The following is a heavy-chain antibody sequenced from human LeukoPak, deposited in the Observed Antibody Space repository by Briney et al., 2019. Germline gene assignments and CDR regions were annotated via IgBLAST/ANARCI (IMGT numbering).Heavy chain of an antibody. J-gene: IGHJ6*02. Sequence: SETLSLTCTVSGGSISSYYWSWIRQPPGTGLEWIGYIYYSGSTNYNPSLKSRVTISVDTSKNQFSLKLSSVTAADTAVYYCARDVGYIDDSYYYCGMDVWGQGTTVTVSS. CDR2: IYYSGST. V-gene: IGHV4-59*01. CDR3: ARDVGYIDDSYYYCGMDV. D-gene: IGHD5-18*01. CDR1: GGSISSYY.